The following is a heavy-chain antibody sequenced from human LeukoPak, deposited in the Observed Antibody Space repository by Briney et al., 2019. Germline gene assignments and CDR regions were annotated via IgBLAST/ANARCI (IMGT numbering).Heavy chain of an antibody. J-gene: IGHJ6*03. CDR2: ISGSGGST. CDR1: GLTFSGKA. Sequence: PGGSREFSLPASGLTFSGKALSWVGRAPGKGLGWFSAISGSGGSTYYADSVKGRFTISRDNSKNTLYLQMNSLRAEDTAVYYCAKTGPHYYYMDVWGKGTTVTVSS. V-gene: IGHV3-23*01. D-gene: IGHD7-27*01. CDR3: AKTGPHYYYMDV.